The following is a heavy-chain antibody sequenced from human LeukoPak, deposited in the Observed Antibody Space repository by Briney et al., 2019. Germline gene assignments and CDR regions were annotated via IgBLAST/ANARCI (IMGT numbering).Heavy chain of an antibody. J-gene: IGHJ4*02. Sequence: PSETLSLTCTVSGVSISSNTYYWGWIRQPPGKGLEWIGSIYYSGITYYSPSLKSRVTISVDTSKNQFSLKLSSVTAADTARYYCAGGVTPDYSDYWGQGTLVTVSS. D-gene: IGHD4-23*01. CDR2: IYYSGIT. CDR3: AGGVTPDYSDY. CDR1: GVSISSNTYY. V-gene: IGHV4-39*01.